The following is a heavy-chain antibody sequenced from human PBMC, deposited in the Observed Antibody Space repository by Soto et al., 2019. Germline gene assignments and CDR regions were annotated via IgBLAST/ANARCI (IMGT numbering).Heavy chain of an antibody. Sequence: SETLSLTCAVSGGSISSGGYSWSWIRQPPGKGLEWIGYIYHSGSTYYNPSLKSRVTISVDRSKNQFSLKLSSVTAADTAVYYCAREDHYYDSSGYYYRGNFDYGGQGTLVTVSS. CDR3: AREDHYYDSSGYYYRGNFDY. CDR1: GGSISSGGYS. CDR2: IYHSGST. V-gene: IGHV4-30-2*01. J-gene: IGHJ4*02. D-gene: IGHD3-22*01.